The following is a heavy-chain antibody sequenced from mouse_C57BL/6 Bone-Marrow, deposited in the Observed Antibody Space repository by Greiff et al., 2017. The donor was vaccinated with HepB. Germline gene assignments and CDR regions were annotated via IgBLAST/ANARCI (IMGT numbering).Heavy chain of an antibody. CDR3: ARDGFIDYGSSSYWYFDV. D-gene: IGHD1-1*01. J-gene: IGHJ1*03. Sequence: QVQLQQSGAELVRPGASVKLSCKASGYTFTDYYINWVKQRPGQGLEWIARIYPGSGTTYYNEKFKGKATLTAEKSSSNAYMQLSSLTSEASAVYFCARDGFIDYGSSSYWYFDVWGTGTTVTVSS. CDR2: IYPGSGTT. CDR1: GYTFTDYY. V-gene: IGHV1-76*01.